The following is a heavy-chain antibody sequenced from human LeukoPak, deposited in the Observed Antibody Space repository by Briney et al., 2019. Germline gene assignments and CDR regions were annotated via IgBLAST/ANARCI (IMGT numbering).Heavy chain of an antibody. Sequence: PGGSLRLSCVVSGFSVSNDYMSWVRQAPGKGLEWVSVIYGGGDTYYADSVRGRFTISRDNFENTLFLQMDSLRAEDTAVFYCARDAREGLGYGYEAGWFDPWGQGTLVTVSS. D-gene: IGHD5-18*01. CDR2: IYGGGDT. V-gene: IGHV3-53*01. CDR3: ARDAREGLGYGYEAGWFDP. J-gene: IGHJ5*02. CDR1: GFSVSNDY.